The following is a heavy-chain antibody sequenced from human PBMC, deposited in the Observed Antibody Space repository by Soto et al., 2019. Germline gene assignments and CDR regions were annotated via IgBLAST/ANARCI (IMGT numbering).Heavy chain of an antibody. CDR2: FDPEDGET. CDR1: RYTLTESS. J-gene: IGHJ4*02. Sequence: ASVKVSCKVSRYTLTESSMHWVRQAPGKELEWMGGFDPEDGETIYAQKFQGRVTMTEDTSTDTAYMELSSLRSEDTAVYYCAQYSSGWYSFYSVWGQGTLVTVSS. V-gene: IGHV1-24*01. D-gene: IGHD6-19*01. CDR3: AQYSSGWYSFYSV.